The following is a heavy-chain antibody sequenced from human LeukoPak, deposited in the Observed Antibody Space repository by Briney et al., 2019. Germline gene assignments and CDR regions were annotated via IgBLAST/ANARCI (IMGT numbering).Heavy chain of an antibody. Sequence: GGSLRLSCAASGFTFDDYAMHWVRQAPGKGLEWVSLISGDGGSTYYADSVKGRFTISRDNSKNSLYLQMNSLRTEDTAAYYCAQFGGVIVYDNWFDPWGQGTLVTVSS. CDR2: ISGDGGST. J-gene: IGHJ5*02. D-gene: IGHD3-16*02. CDR3: AQFGGVIVYDNWFDP. V-gene: IGHV3-43*02. CDR1: GFTFDDYA.